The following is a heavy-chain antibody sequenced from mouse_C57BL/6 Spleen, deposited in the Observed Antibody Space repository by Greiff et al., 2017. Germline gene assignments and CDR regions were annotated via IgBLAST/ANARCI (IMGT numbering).Heavy chain of an antibody. CDR1: GYTFTSYW. D-gene: IGHD2-5*01. V-gene: IGHV1-64*01. J-gene: IGHJ1*03. CDR3: ARGHSNYWYFDV. CDR2: IHPNSGST. Sequence: QVQLKQPGAELVKPGASVKLSCKASGYTFTSYWMHWVKQRPGQGLEWIGMIHPNSGSTNYNEKFKSKATLTVDKSSSTAYMQLSSLTSEDSAVYYCARGHSNYWYFDVWGTGTTVTVSS.